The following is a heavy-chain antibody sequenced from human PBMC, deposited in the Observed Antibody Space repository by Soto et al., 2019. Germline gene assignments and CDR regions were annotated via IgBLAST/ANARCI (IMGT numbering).Heavy chain of an antibody. J-gene: IGHJ4*02. CDR2: INAGNGNT. D-gene: IGHD1-20*01. Sequence: ASVKVSCKASGYTFTSYAMHWVRQAPGQRLEWMGWINAGNGNTKYSQKFQGRVTINRDTSASTAYKELSSLGSEDTAVYYSASSILTGTAPYYFDYWGQGALVTVSS. CDR3: ASSILTGTAPYYFDY. CDR1: GYTFTSYA. V-gene: IGHV1-3*01.